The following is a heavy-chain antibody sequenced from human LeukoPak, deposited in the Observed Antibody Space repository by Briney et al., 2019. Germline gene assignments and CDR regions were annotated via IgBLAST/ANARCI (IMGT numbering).Heavy chain of an antibody. J-gene: IGHJ4*02. Sequence: GGSLRLSCVVSGFNFRAFSINWVRQAPGKGLEWISSITSGSEYKFYADSVRGRFTISRDDARNSLFLQLNNLRAGDTAIYYCVTAYIADFDYRGQGALVTVSS. V-gene: IGHV3-21*06. CDR2: ITSGSEYK. D-gene: IGHD6-13*01. CDR1: GFNFRAFS. CDR3: VTAYIADFDY.